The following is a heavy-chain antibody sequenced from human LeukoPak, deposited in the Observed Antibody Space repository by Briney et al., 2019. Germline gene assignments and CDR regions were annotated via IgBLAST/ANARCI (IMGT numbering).Heavy chain of an antibody. CDR1: GGSFSGYY. Sequence: SETLSLTCAVYGGSFSGYYWSWIRQPPGKGLEWIGEINHSGSTNYNPSLKSRVTISVDTSKNQFSLKLSSVTAADTAVYYCARRDYDILTGYYSGENDYWGQETLVTVSS. D-gene: IGHD3-9*01. CDR2: INHSGST. V-gene: IGHV4-34*01. J-gene: IGHJ4*02. CDR3: ARRDYDILTGYYSGENDY.